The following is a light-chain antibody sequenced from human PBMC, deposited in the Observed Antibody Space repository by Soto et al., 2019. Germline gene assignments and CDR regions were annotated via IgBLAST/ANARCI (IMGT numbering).Light chain of an antibody. CDR3: SSYTSSSTLD. Sequence: QAASGKRFLXRWXSIXXXXTSXDVGGYNYVSWYQQHPGKAPKLMIYDVSNRPSGVSNRFSGSKSGNTASLTISGLQAEDEADYYCSSYTSSSTLDFGTGTKAXXL. J-gene: IGLJ1*01. CDR2: DVS. CDR1: SXDVGGYNY. V-gene: IGLV2-14*01.